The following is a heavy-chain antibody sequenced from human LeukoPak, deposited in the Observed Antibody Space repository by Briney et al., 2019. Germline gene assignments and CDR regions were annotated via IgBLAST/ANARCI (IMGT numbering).Heavy chain of an antibody. V-gene: IGHV3-30-3*02. Sequence: PGRSLRLSCAASGFTFSNYDIHWVRQAPGKGLEWVAVISYDGNNKYYADSVKGRFTISRDNSKNTLYLQMNSLRAEDTAVYYCAKDFRGQGTLVTVSS. CDR2: ISYDGNNK. CDR3: AKDF. J-gene: IGHJ4*02. CDR1: GFTFSNYD.